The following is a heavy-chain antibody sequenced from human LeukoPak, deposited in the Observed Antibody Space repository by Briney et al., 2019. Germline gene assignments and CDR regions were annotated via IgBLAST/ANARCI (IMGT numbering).Heavy chain of an antibody. Sequence: GGSLRLSCAASGFTFDDYAMHWVRQAPGKGLEWVSSITSSGTYTFYADSVKGRFTISRDNAKNSLYLQMDSLGPEDTAVYYCARDPYSGNYGTYYYYYMDVWGKGTTVTISS. J-gene: IGHJ6*03. CDR1: GFTFDDYA. D-gene: IGHD1-26*01. V-gene: IGHV3-21*01. CDR3: ARDPYSGNYGTYYYYYMDV. CDR2: ITSSGTYT.